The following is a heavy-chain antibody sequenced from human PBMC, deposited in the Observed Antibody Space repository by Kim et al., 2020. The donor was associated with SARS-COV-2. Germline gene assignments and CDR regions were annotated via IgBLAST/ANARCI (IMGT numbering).Heavy chain of an antibody. CDR1: GYTFTTYG. CDR3: ARDRDYRFDL. Sequence: ASVKVSCKTSGYTFTTYGLSWVRQAPGQGLEWMGWISTDSGYTKYAQKFQDRVTLTKDTSTSTAYMELRSLMSDDTAVYFCARDRDYRFDLWGQGTLVTVSS. CDR2: ISTDSGYT. J-gene: IGHJ4*02. V-gene: IGHV1-18*01. D-gene: IGHD3-16*02.